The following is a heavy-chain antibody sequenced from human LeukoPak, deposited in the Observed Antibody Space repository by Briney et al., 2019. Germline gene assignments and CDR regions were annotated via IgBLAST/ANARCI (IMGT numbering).Heavy chain of an antibody. Sequence: PGGSLRLSCAASEFTFTRYWMSWVRQAPGKGLGWVANIKEDGSTKYYLDLVKGRVTISRDNVENSLYLQMNSLRAEDTAVYYCARIGYSSSSFDYWGQGTLVTVSS. D-gene: IGHD6-6*01. J-gene: IGHJ4*02. V-gene: IGHV3-7*03. CDR1: EFTFTRYW. CDR2: IKEDGSTK. CDR3: ARIGYSSSSFDY.